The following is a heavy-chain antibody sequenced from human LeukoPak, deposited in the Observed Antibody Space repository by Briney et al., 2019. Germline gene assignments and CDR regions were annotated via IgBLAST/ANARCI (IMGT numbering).Heavy chain of an antibody. Sequence: ASVKVACKASGYSFTNYYMHWVRQAPGQGLEWMGIINPSVGSTSYTQKFQGRVTMTRDTSTSTVYLELSRLTSEDTAVYYCARRRGEDDMDVWGKGTTVTVSS. CDR3: ARRRGEDDMDV. V-gene: IGHV1-46*01. J-gene: IGHJ6*04. CDR1: GYSFTNYY. D-gene: IGHD3-16*01. CDR2: INPSVGST.